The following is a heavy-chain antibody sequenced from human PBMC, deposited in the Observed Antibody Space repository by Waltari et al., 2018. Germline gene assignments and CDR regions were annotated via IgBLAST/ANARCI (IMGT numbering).Heavy chain of an antibody. CDR1: GYTFTNLG. CDR2: ISPYNGNA. CDR3: ARGGGPRTVVALTFDL. V-gene: IGHV1-18*01. Sequence: QVQLVQSEAEVKKPGASVKVSCKASGYTFTNLGINWVRQAPGQGLEWMGWISPYNGNADYEPKLQGRVTMTTDTSTKTAYLELRSLRSDDTAVYFCARGGGPRTVVALTFDLWGQGTPVTVSS. J-gene: IGHJ4*02. D-gene: IGHD3-22*01.